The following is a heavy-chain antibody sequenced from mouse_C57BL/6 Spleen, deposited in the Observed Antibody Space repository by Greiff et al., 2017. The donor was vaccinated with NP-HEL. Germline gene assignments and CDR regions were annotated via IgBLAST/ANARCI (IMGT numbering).Heavy chain of an antibody. V-gene: IGHV5-4*03. CDR1: GFTFSSYA. J-gene: IGHJ4*01. CDR3: ASGSSGYAMDY. CDR2: ISDGGSYT. D-gene: IGHD3-2*02. Sequence: EVKVVESGGGLVKPGGSLKLSCAASGFTFSSYAMSWVRQTPEKRLEWVATISDGGSYTYYPDNVKGRFTISRDNAKNNLYLQMSHLKSEDTAMYYCASGSSGYAMDYWGQGTSVTVSS.